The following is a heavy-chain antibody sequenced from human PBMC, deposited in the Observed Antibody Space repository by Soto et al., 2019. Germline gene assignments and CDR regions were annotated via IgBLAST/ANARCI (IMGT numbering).Heavy chain of an antibody. V-gene: IGHV4-4*07. Sequence: SETLSLTCTVSGASMNSYHWSWIRQPAGKGLEWIGHIHSSGSTNYNPSLKSRVTMSVDTSKNQFSLRLMSLAAADTAVYYCARDQGVAAAGITWFDPWGQGSLVTVSS. D-gene: IGHD6-13*01. J-gene: IGHJ5*02. CDR3: ARDQGVAAAGITWFDP. CDR1: GASMNSYH. CDR2: IHSSGST.